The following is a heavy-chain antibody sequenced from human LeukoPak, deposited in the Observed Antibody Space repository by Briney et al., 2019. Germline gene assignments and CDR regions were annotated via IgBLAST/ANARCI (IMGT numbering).Heavy chain of an antibody. J-gene: IGHJ4*02. V-gene: IGHV3-30*18. CDR1: GFTFSTYG. Sequence: GGSLRLSCAASGFTFSTYGMHWVRQAPGKGLEWVAVISNDGSNKYYVDSVKGRFTISRDNSKNTLYLQMNSLRAEDTAVYYCAKSGTRSSWSPRVKTYLDYWGQGTLVTVSS. CDR3: AKSGTRSSWSPRVKTYLDY. D-gene: IGHD6-13*01. CDR2: ISNDGSNK.